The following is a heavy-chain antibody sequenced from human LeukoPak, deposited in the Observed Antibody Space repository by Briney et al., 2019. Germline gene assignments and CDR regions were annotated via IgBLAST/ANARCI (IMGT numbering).Heavy chain of an antibody. V-gene: IGHV1-46*01. Sequence: ASVKVSCKASGYTFTSYYMHWVRQAPGQGLEWMGIINPSGGSTSYAQKFQGRVTMTRDTSTSTVYMELGSLSSEDTAVYCCARVGLYSGSYYIFDYWGQGALVTVSS. CDR1: GYTFTSYY. CDR2: INPSGGST. D-gene: IGHD1-26*01. J-gene: IGHJ4*02. CDR3: ARVGLYSGSYYIFDY.